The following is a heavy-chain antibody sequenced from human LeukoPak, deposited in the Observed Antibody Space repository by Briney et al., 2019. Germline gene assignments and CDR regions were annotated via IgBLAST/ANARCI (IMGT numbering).Heavy chain of an antibody. CDR1: GYTFTSYG. Sequence: ASVKVSCKASGYTFTSYGISWVRQAPGQGLEWMGWISAYNGNTNYAQKLQGRVTMTTDTSTSTAYMELRSLRSDDTAVYYCARDRFRVVVAATPVYYYMDVWGKGTTVTVSS. CDR3: ARDRFRVVVAATPVYYYMDV. CDR2: ISAYNGNT. D-gene: IGHD2-15*01. V-gene: IGHV1-18*01. J-gene: IGHJ6*03.